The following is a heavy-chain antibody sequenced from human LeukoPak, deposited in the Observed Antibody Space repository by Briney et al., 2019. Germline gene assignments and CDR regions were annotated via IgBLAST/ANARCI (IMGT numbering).Heavy chain of an antibody. D-gene: IGHD1-26*01. J-gene: IGHJ3*02. CDR3: ASSDGSGSRAFDI. CDR2: IIPIFGTA. CDR1: GGTFSSYA. V-gene: IGHV1-69*13. Sequence: SVKVSCKAYGGTFSSYAISWVRQAPGQGLEWMGGIIPIFGTANYAQKFQGRVTITADESTSTAYMELSSLRSEDTAVYYCASSDGSGSRAFDIWGQGTMVTVSS.